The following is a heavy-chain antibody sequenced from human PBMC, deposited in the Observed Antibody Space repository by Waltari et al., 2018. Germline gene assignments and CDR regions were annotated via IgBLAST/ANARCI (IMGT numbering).Heavy chain of an antibody. CDR2: IKSKTDGGTT. V-gene: IGHV3-15*01. CDR1: GFTFSNAW. D-gene: IGHD6-13*01. J-gene: IGHJ3*02. CDR3: TTDRVAAAAPFDAFDI. Sequence: EVQLVESGGGLVKPGGSLRLSCAASGFTFSNAWMSWVRQAPGKGLEWVGRIKSKTDGGTTDYAAPVKGRFTISRDDSKNTLYLQMNSLKTEDTAVYYCTTDRVAAAAPFDAFDIWGQGTMVTVSS.